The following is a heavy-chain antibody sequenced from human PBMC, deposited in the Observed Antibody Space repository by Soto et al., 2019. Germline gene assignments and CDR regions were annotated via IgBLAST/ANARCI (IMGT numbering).Heavy chain of an antibody. CDR2: ILYDGSNK. V-gene: IGHV3-30*18. Sequence: PGGSLRLSCAASVFTFSNYGMHWVRQTPGKGLEWVALILYDGSNKYYGDSVKGRFTISRDNSKNTLYLQVSSLRAEDTAVYYCAKSRDAYNFYFYYGMDVWGQGTTVTVSS. D-gene: IGHD2-2*01. J-gene: IGHJ6*02. CDR1: VFTFSNYG. CDR3: AKSRDAYNFYFYYGMDV.